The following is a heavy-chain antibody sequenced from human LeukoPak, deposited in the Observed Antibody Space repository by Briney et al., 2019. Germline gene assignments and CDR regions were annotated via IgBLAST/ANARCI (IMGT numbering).Heavy chain of an antibody. D-gene: IGHD2-2*01. J-gene: IGHJ3*02. V-gene: IGHV1-18*01. CDR1: GSTFTSYG. CDR2: ISAYNGNT. Sequence: ASVKVFCKASGSTFTSYGISWVRQAPGQGLEWMGWISAYNGNTNYAQKLQGRVTMTTDTSTSTAYMELRSLRSDDTAVYYCARDCSSTSCYAGSAFDIWGQGTMVTVSS. CDR3: ARDCSSTSCYAGSAFDI.